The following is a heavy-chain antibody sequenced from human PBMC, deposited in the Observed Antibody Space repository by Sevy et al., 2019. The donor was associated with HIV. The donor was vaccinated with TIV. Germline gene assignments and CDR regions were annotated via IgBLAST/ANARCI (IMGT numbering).Heavy chain of an antibody. V-gene: IGHV1-2*02. Sequence: ASVKVSCKASGHTSSDYYIQWVRQAPGQGLEWMGWINSKSGATSYPQKFQGRVTMTSDTSISTAYMELSRLRSDDTAVYNCATEYSYDYWGQGTLVTVSS. J-gene: IGHJ4*02. CDR2: INSKSGAT. D-gene: IGHD4-4*01. CDR3: ATEYSYDY. CDR1: GHTSSDYY.